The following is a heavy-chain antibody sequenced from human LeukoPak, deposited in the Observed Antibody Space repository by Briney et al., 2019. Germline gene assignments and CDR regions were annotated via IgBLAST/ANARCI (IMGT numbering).Heavy chain of an antibody. CDR3: ARLIVVVRNAFDI. D-gene: IGHD3-22*01. Sequence: GESLKISCKGSGYSFTSYWIGWVRPMPGKGLEWMGIIYPGYSDTRYSPSFQGQVTISADKSISTAYLQWSSLKASDTAMYYCARLIVVVRNAFDIWGQGTMVTVSS. CDR1: GYSFTSYW. J-gene: IGHJ3*02. CDR2: IYPGYSDT. V-gene: IGHV5-51*01.